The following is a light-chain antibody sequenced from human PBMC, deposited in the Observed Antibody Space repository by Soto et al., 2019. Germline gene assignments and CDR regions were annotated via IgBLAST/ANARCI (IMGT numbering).Light chain of an antibody. V-gene: IGKV1-39*01. J-gene: IGKJ5*01. CDR3: HQSHSAPVT. CDR1: QSITNY. CDR2: GAS. Sequence: DIQMTQSPSSLSASVGDRVTITCRASQSITNYLNWYHQRPGKAPKVLIYGASSLRTGVPSRFSGSGSGTEFTLTISSLQPEDFATYYCHQSHSAPVTFGQGTRLEI.